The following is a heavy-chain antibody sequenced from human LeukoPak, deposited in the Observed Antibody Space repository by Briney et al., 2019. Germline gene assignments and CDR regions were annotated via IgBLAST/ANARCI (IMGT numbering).Heavy chain of an antibody. CDR2: IYHSGST. Sequence: SQTLSLTCAVSGGSISSGGYSWSWIRQPPGKGLEWIGYIYHSGSTYYNPSLKSRVTISVDRPKNQFSLKLSSVTAADTAVYYCARGKSGSLDYWGQGTLVTVSS. J-gene: IGHJ4*02. D-gene: IGHD2-15*01. CDR3: ARGKSGSLDY. V-gene: IGHV4-30-2*01. CDR1: GGSISSGGYS.